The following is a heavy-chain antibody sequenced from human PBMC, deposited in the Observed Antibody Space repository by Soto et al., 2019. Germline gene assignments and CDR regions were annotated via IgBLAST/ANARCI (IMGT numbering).Heavy chain of an antibody. Sequence: EVQLVESGGGPVRPGGALRLSCAASGFTFSSYTMNWVRQAPETGLEWVSSITSTSNYIYYADSVKGRFTISRDNAKNSLYLRMNSLRAEDTAVYYCARDISEGFYWGQGTLVTVSS. CDR3: ARDISEGFY. J-gene: IGHJ4*02. D-gene: IGHD3-3*02. V-gene: IGHV3-21*01. CDR1: GFTFSSYT. CDR2: ITSTSNYI.